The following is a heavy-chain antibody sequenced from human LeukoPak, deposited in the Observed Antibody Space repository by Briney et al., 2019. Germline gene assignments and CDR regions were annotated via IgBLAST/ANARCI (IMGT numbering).Heavy chain of an antibody. V-gene: IGHV4-34*01. D-gene: IGHD6-19*01. Sequence: PSETLSLTCAVFGGSFSGHYWSWIRQPPGKGLEWVGEINHRGSTTYNPSLKSRVTISVDMSKSQFSLKLSSLTAADTAVYYCARHSSSAWYYYFDYWGQGSFVTVSS. CDR2: INHRGST. CDR1: GGSFSGHY. J-gene: IGHJ4*02. CDR3: ARHSSSAWYYYFDY.